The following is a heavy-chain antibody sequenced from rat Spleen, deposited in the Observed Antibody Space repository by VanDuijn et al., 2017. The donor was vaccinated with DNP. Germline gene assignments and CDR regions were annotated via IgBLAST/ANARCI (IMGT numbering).Heavy chain of an antibody. CDR2: INPDGGNT. J-gene: IGHJ4*01. CDR3: TKDLQWYAMDA. V-gene: IGHV5-58*01. D-gene: IGHD1-1*01. CDR1: GFTFSTYW. Sequence: EVQLVETGGDLVPPGRSLKLSCVASGFTFSTYWMFWLRQAPGKGLEWVASINPDGGNTYCQDSVKGRFTISRDNAENTVYLQMNSLRSENTATYYCTKDLQWYAMDAWGQGTSVTVSS.